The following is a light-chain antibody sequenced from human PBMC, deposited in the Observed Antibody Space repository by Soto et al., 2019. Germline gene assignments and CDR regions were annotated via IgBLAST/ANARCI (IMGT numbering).Light chain of an antibody. J-gene: IGKJ1*01. CDR2: GAS. Sequence: ETVMTQSPATLSVSPGERATFSCRASQSINTNLAWFQLKLGQAPRLLIYGASIRAAGIPARFSGSGSGTEFSLTISSLQSEDFGVFFCQQYDQWWTFGQGTKVDIK. CDR1: QSINTN. CDR3: QQYDQWWT. V-gene: IGKV3-15*01.